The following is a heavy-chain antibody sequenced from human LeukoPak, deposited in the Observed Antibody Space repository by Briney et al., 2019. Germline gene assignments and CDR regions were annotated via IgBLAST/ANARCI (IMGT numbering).Heavy chain of an antibody. CDR2: INWNGGST. CDR3: ATGRGYCSGGSCSSFAMFDY. J-gene: IGHJ4*02. V-gene: IGHV3-20*04. Sequence: PGGSLRLSCAASGFPFDDYGMNWVRQVPGKGLEWVSGINWNGGSTGYADSVKGRFTISRDNAKNSLYLQMNSLRAEDTAVYYCATGRGYCSGGSCSSFAMFDYWGQGTLVTVSS. D-gene: IGHD2-15*01. CDR1: GFPFDDYG.